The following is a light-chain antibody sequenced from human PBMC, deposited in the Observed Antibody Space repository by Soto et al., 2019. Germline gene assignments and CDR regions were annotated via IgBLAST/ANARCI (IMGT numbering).Light chain of an antibody. V-gene: IGKV1-27*01. CDR3: QKYSIVPV. J-gene: IGKJ3*01. CDR1: QGIRNY. CDR2: AAS. Sequence: DIQMTQSPPSLSASVGDRVTITCRASQGIRNYVAWYQQIPGKAPKLLIYAASTLQSGVPSRFSGSGSGTDFTLTINGLQPEDVATYSCQKYSIVPVFGPGTKVEIK.